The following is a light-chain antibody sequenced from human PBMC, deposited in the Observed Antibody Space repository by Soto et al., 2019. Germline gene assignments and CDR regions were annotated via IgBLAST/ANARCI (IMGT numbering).Light chain of an antibody. Sequence: EIVMTQSPATLSVSPGERATLSCRASQSVSSYLAWYQQKPGQAPRLLIYDASNRATGIPARFSGSGSGTEFTLTITSLQSEDFAVYYCQQYHNWPRTFGQGTKVDIK. CDR3: QQYHNWPRT. CDR2: DAS. CDR1: QSVSSY. J-gene: IGKJ1*01. V-gene: IGKV3-15*01.